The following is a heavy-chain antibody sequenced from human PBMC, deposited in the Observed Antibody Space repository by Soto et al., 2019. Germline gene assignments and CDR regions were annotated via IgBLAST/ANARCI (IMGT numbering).Heavy chain of an antibody. CDR3: ARGDCSGGSCTGYYYYYMDV. D-gene: IGHD2-15*01. CDR1: GYTFTSYD. CDR2: MNPNSGNT. J-gene: IGHJ6*03. Sequence: ASVKVSCKASGYTFTSYDINWVRQATGQGLEWMGWMNPNSGNTGYAQKIQGRVTMTRNTSISTAYMELSSLRSEDTAVYYCARGDCSGGSCTGYYYYYMDVWGKGTTVTVSS. V-gene: IGHV1-8*01.